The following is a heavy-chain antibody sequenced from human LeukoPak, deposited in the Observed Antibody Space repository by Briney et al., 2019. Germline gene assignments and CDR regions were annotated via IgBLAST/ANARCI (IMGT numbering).Heavy chain of an antibody. CDR2: IRYDGSNK. V-gene: IGHV3-30*02. J-gene: IGHJ5*02. D-gene: IGHD6-19*01. Sequence: GGSLRLSCAASGFTFSSYGMHWVRQAPGKGLEWVAFIRYDGSNKYYADSVKGRFTISRDNSKNTLYLQMNSLRAEDTAVYYCAKDPVVAGTLENWFDPWGQGTLVTVSS. CDR1: GFTFSSYG. CDR3: AKDPVVAGTLENWFDP.